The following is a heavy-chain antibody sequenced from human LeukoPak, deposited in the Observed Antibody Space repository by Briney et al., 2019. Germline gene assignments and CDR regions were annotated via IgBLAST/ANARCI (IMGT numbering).Heavy chain of an antibody. CDR2: VHSSGST. V-gene: IGHV4-4*08. CDR1: GASISSYY. Sequence: SETLSLTCTVSGASISSYYWGWIRQSPGKGLEWIAYVHSSGSTSYNPSLKSRVTISIDTSKKQFSLKLSSVTAADTAVYYCARDIASYFDCWGQGILVTVS. J-gene: IGHJ4*02. CDR3: ARDIASYFDC. D-gene: IGHD6-13*01.